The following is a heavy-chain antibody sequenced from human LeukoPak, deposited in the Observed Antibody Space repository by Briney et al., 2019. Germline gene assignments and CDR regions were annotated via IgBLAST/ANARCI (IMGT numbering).Heavy chain of an antibody. CDR2: IKEDGSEK. Sequence: PGGSLRLSCAASGFTFSSYWMSWVRQAPGKGLEWVANIKEDGSEKDYVASVKGRFTISRDNAKNTLYLQMNSLRAEDTAVYYCATRLIIAAAGTHAFDYWGQGTLVTVSS. D-gene: IGHD6-13*01. CDR3: ATRLIIAAAGTHAFDY. V-gene: IGHV3-7*01. CDR1: GFTFSSYW. J-gene: IGHJ4*02.